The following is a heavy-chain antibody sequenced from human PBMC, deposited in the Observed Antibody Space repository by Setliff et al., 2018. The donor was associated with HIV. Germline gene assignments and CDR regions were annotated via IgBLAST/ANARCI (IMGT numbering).Heavy chain of an antibody. CDR3: ARGSSSVPRI. J-gene: IGHJ3*02. Sequence: SETLSLTCTVSGVSISGYYWSWIRQPPGKGLEWIGYIYTSGSTNYNPSLKSRVTISVDTSKNQFSLKVSSVTAADTAVYYCARGSSSVPRIWGQGTMVTVSS. CDR1: GVSISGYY. CDR2: IYTSGST. V-gene: IGHV4-4*08.